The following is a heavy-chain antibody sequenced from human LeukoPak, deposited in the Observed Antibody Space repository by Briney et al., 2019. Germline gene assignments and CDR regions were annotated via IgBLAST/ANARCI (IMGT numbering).Heavy chain of an antibody. CDR2: ISSSGSTI. D-gene: IGHD1-26*01. Sequence: PGGSLRLSCAASGFTFSSYEMNWVRQAPGKGLEWVSYISSSGSTIYYADSVKGRFTISRDNAKNSLYLQMNSLRAEDMAVYDCARVFSLPSRVGATTDYWGQGTLVTVSS. J-gene: IGHJ4*02. CDR3: ARVFSLPSRVGATTDY. CDR1: GFTFSSYE. V-gene: IGHV3-48*03.